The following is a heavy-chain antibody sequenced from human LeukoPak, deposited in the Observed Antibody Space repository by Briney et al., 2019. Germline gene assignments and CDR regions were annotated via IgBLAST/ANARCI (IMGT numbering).Heavy chain of an antibody. Sequence: RASETLSLTCTVSGASFSNDYWSWVRQAPGKGLEWIGYIYYSGSTNYNPSLKSRVTISVDTSKNQFSLKLSSVTAADTAVYYCASTRHYYDTVFDPWGQGTLVTVSS. CDR1: GASFSNDY. D-gene: IGHD3-22*01. J-gene: IGHJ5*02. CDR2: IYYSGST. V-gene: IGHV4-59*01. CDR3: ASTRHYYDTVFDP.